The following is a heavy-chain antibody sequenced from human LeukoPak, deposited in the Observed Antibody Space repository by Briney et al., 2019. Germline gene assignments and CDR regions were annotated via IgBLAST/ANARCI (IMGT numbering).Heavy chain of an antibody. Sequence: SETLSLTCTVSGGSISYYYWSWVRQHPGKGLEWIGYIYYSGSTYYNPSLKSRVTISVDTSKNQFSLKLSSVTAADTAVYYCARRYYYDSSGYLDYWGQGTLVTVSS. D-gene: IGHD3-22*01. V-gene: IGHV4-59*06. CDR1: GGSISYYY. J-gene: IGHJ4*02. CDR3: ARRYYYDSSGYLDY. CDR2: IYYSGST.